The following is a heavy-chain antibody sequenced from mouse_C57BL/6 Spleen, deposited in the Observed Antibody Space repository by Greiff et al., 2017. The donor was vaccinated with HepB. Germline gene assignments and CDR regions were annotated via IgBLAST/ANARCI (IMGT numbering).Heavy chain of an antibody. CDR3: ARRGGVTTGGYAMDY. Sequence: QVQLKESGPGLVQPSQSLSITCTVSGFSLTSYGVHWVRQSPGKGLEWLGVIWSGGSTDYNAAFISRLSISKDNSKSQVFFKMNSLQADDTAIYYCARRGGVTTGGYAMDYWGQGTSVTVSS. D-gene: IGHD2-2*01. CDR2: IWSGGST. CDR1: GFSLTSYG. V-gene: IGHV2-2*01. J-gene: IGHJ4*01.